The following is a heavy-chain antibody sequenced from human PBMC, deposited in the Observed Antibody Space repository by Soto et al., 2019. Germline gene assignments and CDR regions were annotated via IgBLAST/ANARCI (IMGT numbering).Heavy chain of an antibody. CDR2: IKTEADGGTT. J-gene: IGHJ4*02. Sequence: PGGSLRLSCAASGFNFNIAWMSWVRQVPGGGLEWVGRIKTEADGGTTDYAAAVKGRFTISRDEPQTTVFLEMNSLKTEDTAIYFCTQFSYAYHIFDNWGQGNRVTVSS. CDR1: GFNFNIAW. CDR3: TQFSYAYHIFDN. D-gene: IGHD5-18*01. V-gene: IGHV3-15*01.